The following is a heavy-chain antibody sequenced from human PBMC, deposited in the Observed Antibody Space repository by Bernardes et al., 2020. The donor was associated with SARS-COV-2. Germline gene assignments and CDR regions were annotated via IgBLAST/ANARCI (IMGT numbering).Heavy chain of an antibody. V-gene: IGHV1-2*02. J-gene: IGHJ4*02. D-gene: IGHD6-6*01. CDR1: GYTFTGYY. CDR2: INPNSGGT. Sequence: AAGKVYCKASGYTFTGYYMHWVRQAPGQGLEWMGWINPNSGGTNYAQKFQGRVTMTRDTSISTAYMELSRLRSDDTAVYYCARDPSLSIAAHPDYWGQGTLVTVSS. CDR3: ARDPSLSIAAHPDY.